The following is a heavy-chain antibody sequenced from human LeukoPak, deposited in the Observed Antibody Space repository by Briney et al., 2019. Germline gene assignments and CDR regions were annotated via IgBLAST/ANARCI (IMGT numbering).Heavy chain of an antibody. J-gene: IGHJ5*02. CDR3: ARGPVGGNPIRP. Sequence: PSERLSLTCGVSGGSIIGYFCAWLRQPPGKGLEWIGEINHSGSTNYSPSLKSRATISVDTSKKQFSLNLNSVTAADTAVYYCARGPVGGNPIRPWGQGTLVTVSS. V-gene: IGHV4-34*01. CDR2: INHSGST. D-gene: IGHD4-23*01. CDR1: GGSIIGYF.